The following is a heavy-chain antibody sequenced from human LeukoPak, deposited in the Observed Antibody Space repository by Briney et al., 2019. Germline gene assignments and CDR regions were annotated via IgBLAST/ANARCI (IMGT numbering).Heavy chain of an antibody. D-gene: IGHD3-10*01. Sequence: PGLSLRLSCAASGVTLSPYGMHWVRQAPGKGLESVAVISYEGGTQHYADSVKGRFIISRDNPRNTLYLQMNILRTEDTAVYYCAKEGTPRVSTWYDLWGQGTQVSVSS. CDR3: AKEGTPRVSTWYDL. CDR2: ISYEGGTQ. J-gene: IGHJ5*02. V-gene: IGHV3-30*18. CDR1: GVTLSPYG.